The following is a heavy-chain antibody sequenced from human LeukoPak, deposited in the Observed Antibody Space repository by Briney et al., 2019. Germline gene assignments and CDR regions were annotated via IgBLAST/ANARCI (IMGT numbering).Heavy chain of an antibody. Sequence: PSETLSLTCTVSGGSISSSSYYWGWIRQPPGKGLEWIGSIYYSGSTYYNPSLKSRVTISVDTSKNQFSLKLSSVTAADTAVYYCARLTIAAAGSLDYWGQGTLVTVSS. J-gene: IGHJ4*02. CDR1: GGSISSSSYY. CDR3: ARLTIAAAGSLDY. V-gene: IGHV4-39*07. D-gene: IGHD6-13*01. CDR2: IYYSGST.